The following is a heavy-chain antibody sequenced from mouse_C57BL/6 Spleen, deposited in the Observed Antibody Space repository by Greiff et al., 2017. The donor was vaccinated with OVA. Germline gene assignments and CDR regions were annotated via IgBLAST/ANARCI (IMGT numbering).Heavy chain of an antibody. D-gene: IGHD2-4*01. J-gene: IGHJ2*01. V-gene: IGHV1-53*01. CDR1: GYTFTSYW. CDR2: INPSNGGT. CDR3: ARDDYERGGFDY. Sequence: VQLQQPGTELVKPGASVKLSCKASGYTFTSYWMHWVKQRPGQGLEWIGNINPSNGGTSYNEKFKSKATLTVDKSSSTAYMQLSSLTSEDSAVYYCARDDYERGGFDYWGQGTTLTVSS.